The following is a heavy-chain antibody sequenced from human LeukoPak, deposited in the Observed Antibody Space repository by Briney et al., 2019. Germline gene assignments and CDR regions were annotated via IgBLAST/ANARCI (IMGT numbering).Heavy chain of an antibody. CDR1: GGTFSSYG. J-gene: IGHJ4*02. CDR3: ASSAGSCNPYDYGDYFCQSPFDY. D-gene: IGHD4-17*01. Sequence: ASVKVSCKASGGTFSSYGISWVRQAPGQGLQWMGGIIPIFGTAKYAQKFQGRVTITADKSTGTAYMELSSLRSEDTAVYYCASSAGSCNPYDYGDYFCQSPFDYWGQGTLVTVSS. V-gene: IGHV1-69*06. CDR2: IIPIFGTA.